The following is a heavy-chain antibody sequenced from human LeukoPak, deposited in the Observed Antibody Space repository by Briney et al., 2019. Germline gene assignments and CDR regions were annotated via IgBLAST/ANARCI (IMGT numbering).Heavy chain of an antibody. CDR3: YIAAAGTLDY. V-gene: IGHV1-46*03. CDR2: INPSGGST. Sequence: ASVKVSCKASGYTFTSYYMHWVRRAPGQGLEWMGIINPSGGSTSYAQKFQGRVTMTRDTSTSTVYMELSSLRSEDTAVYYCYIAAAGTLDYWGQGTLVTVSS. D-gene: IGHD6-13*01. J-gene: IGHJ4*02. CDR1: GYTFTSYY.